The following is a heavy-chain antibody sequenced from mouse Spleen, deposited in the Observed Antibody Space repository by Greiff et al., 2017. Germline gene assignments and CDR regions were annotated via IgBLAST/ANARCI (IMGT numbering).Heavy chain of an antibody. V-gene: IGHV1-15*01. CDR3: TTMISDY. CDR2: IDPETGGT. D-gene: IGHD2-4*01. CDR1: GYTFTDYE. J-gene: IGHJ2*01. Sequence: LQESGAELVRPGASVTLSCKASGYTFTDYEMHWVKQTPVHGLEWIGAIDPETGGTAYNQKFKGKAILTADKSSSTAYMELRSLTSEDSAVYYCTTMISDYWGQGTTLTVSS.